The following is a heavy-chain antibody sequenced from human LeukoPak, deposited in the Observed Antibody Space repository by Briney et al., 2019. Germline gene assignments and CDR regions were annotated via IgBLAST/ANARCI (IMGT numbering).Heavy chain of an antibody. CDR1: GYRFTTYW. D-gene: IGHD3-22*01. CDR3: ARHPITRYYDSSGYSAAGPDY. J-gene: IGHJ4*02. CDR2: INPGDSDT. V-gene: IGHV5-51*01. Sequence: GESLKISCKGSGYRFTTYWIGWVRQMPGKGLEWMGIINPGDSDTRYSPSFQGQVTISADKSISTAYLLWSSLKASDTAMYYCARHPITRYYDSSGYSAAGPDYWGQGTLVTISS.